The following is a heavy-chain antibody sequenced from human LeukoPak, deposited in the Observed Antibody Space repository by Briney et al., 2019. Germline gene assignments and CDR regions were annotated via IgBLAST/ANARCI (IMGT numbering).Heavy chain of an antibody. CDR2: INHSGST. CDR3: AGEGATVAGKTSLDY. CDR1: GGSFSDYY. J-gene: IGHJ4*02. Sequence: SETLSLTCAVYGGSFSDYYWTWIRQSPGKGLEWIGEINHSGSTNYNPSLKSRVVMSIDTSKTQFSLKLTSVTAADTGVYYCAGEGATVAGKTSLDYWGQGTLVTVSS. V-gene: IGHV4-34*01. D-gene: IGHD6-19*01.